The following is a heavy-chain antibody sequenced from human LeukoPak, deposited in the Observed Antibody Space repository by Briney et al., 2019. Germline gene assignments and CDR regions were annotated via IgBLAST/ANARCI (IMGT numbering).Heavy chain of an antibody. CDR2: ISGSGGST. D-gene: IGHD2-21*02. Sequence: TGGSLRLSCAASGFTFISYAMSWVRQAPGMGLEWVSAISGSGGSTYYADSVKGRFTISRDNSKNTLYLQMNSLRAEDTAVYYCANLCGGDCYGAFDIWGQGTMVTVSS. CDR3: ANLCGGDCYGAFDI. J-gene: IGHJ3*02. CDR1: GFTFISYA. V-gene: IGHV3-23*01.